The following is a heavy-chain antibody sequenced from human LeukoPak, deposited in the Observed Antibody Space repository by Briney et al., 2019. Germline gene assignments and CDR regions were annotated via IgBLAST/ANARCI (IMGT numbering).Heavy chain of an antibody. J-gene: IGHJ5*02. CDR2: INHSGST. CDR1: GGSISSYY. V-gene: IGHV4-34*01. Sequence: SETLSLTCTVSGGSISSYYWSWIRQPPGKGLEWIGEINHSGSTNYNPSLKSRVTISVDASKNQFSLKLSSVTAADTAVYYCAREPSVVTPGRWFDPWGQGTLVTVSS. CDR3: AREPSVVTPGRWFDP. D-gene: IGHD4-23*01.